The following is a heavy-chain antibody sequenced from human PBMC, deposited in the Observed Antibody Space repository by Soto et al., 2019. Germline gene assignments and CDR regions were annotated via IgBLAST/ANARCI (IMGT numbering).Heavy chain of an antibody. CDR2: IYYSGST. Sequence: QLQLQESGPGLVKPSETLSLTCTVSGGSISNSSYYWGWIRQPPGKGLEWIGSIYYSGSTYYNPSLKSRVTISVDTSKNQLPLKLSSVTAADTAVYYCARRGSSSWYGYWSQGTLVTVSS. CDR3: ARRGSSSWYGY. V-gene: IGHV4-39*01. CDR1: GGSISNSSYY. D-gene: IGHD6-13*01. J-gene: IGHJ4*02.